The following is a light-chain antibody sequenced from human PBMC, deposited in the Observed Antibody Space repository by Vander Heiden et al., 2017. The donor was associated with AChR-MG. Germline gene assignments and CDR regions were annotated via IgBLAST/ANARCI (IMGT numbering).Light chain of an antibody. Sequence: QSALTQPASVSGSPGQSITIPCTGTSSDVGGYNYVSWYQQHPGKAPKLMIYEVSNRPSGVSNRFSGSKSGNTASLTSSGLQAEDEADYYCSSYTSSSTPVVFGGGTKLTVL. V-gene: IGLV2-14*01. CDR2: EVS. CDR3: SSYTSSSTPVV. CDR1: SSDVGGYNY. J-gene: IGLJ2*01.